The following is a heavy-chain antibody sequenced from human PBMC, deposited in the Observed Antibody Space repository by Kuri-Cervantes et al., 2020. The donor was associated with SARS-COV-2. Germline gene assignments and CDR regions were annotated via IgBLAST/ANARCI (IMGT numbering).Heavy chain of an antibody. Sequence: ASVKVSCKASGYTFTGYYMHWVRQAPGQGLEWMGWINPNSGGTNYAQKFQGRVTMTRDTSTDTAYMELSSLRSEDTAVYYCATSPPIVGASNWFDPWGQGTLVTVSS. J-gene: IGHJ5*02. CDR1: GYTFTGYY. D-gene: IGHD1-26*01. CDR3: ATSPPIVGASNWFDP. V-gene: IGHV1-2*02. CDR2: INPNSGGT.